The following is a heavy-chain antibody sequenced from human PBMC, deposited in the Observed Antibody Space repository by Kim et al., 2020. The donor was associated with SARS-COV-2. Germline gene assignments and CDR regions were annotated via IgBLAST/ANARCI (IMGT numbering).Heavy chain of an antibody. D-gene: IGHD3-16*01. V-gene: IGHV7-4-1*02. CDR1: GYTFTSYA. Sequence: ASVKVSCKASGYTFTSYAMNWVRQAPGQGLEWMGWINTNTGNPTYAQGFTGRFVFSLDTSVSTAYLQISSLKAEDTAVYYCARDYIWRIGGSYYYYYMYVWGKGTTVTVSS. J-gene: IGHJ6*03. CDR2: INTNTGNP. CDR3: ARDYIWRIGGSYYYYYMYV.